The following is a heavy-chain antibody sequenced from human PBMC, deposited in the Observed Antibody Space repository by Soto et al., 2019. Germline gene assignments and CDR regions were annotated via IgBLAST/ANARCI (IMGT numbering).Heavy chain of an antibody. Sequence: KASETLSLTCTVSGGSISSYYWSWIRQPPGKGLEWIGYIYYSGSTNYIPSLKSRVTISVDTSKNQFSLKLSSVTAADTAVYYCARVAGYSSSYYYYYGMDVWGQGTTVTVSS. V-gene: IGHV4-59*01. D-gene: IGHD6-13*01. CDR2: IYYSGST. CDR3: ARVAGYSSSYYYYYGMDV. CDR1: GGSISSYY. J-gene: IGHJ6*02.